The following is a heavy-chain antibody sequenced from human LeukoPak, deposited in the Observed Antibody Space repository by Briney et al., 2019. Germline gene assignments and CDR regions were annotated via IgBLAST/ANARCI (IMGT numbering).Heavy chain of an antibody. V-gene: IGHV3-66*01. CDR3: ARTWNGAFDI. D-gene: IGHD1-1*01. CDR1: GFTVSSNY. Sequence: AASGFTVSSNYMSWVRQAPGKGLECVSVIYNGGSTYYADSVKGRFTISRDNSKNTVYLQMSSLRAEDTAVYYCARTWNGAFDIWGQGTMVTVSS. J-gene: IGHJ3*02. CDR2: IYNGGST.